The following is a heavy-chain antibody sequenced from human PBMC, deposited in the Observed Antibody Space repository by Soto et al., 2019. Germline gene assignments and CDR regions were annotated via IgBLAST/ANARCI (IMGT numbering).Heavy chain of an antibody. D-gene: IGHD3-10*01. J-gene: IGHJ3*02. V-gene: IGHV5-51*01. Sequence: PGESLKISCKGSGYSFTSYWIGWVRQMPGKGLEWMGIIYPGDSDTRYSPSFQGQVTISADKSISTAYLQWRSLQASDTAMYYCARQRYGSGSKHAFDIWGQGTTVTVSS. CDR1: GYSFTSYW. CDR2: IYPGDSDT. CDR3: ARQRYGSGSKHAFDI.